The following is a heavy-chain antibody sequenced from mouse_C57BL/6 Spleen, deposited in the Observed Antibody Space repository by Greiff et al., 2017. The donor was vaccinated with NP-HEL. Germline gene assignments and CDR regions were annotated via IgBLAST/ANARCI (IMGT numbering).Heavy chain of an antibody. CDR1: GFTFSSYA. CDR2: ISDGGSYT. Sequence: EVKLQESGGGLVKPGGSLKLSCAASGFTFSSYAMSWVRQTPEKRLEWVATISDGGSYTYYPDNVKGRFTISRDNAKNNLYLQMSHLKSEDTAMYYCARDRGLGRNYYAMDYWGQGTSVTVSS. V-gene: IGHV5-4*01. D-gene: IGHD4-1*01. J-gene: IGHJ4*01. CDR3: ARDRGLGRNYYAMDY.